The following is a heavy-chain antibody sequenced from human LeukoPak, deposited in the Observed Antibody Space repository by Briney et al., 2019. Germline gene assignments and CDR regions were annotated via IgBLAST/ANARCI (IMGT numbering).Heavy chain of an antibody. CDR1: GGSISSYY. CDR3: ARQPMVRGASHYYHYGMDV. J-gene: IGHJ6*02. V-gene: IGHV4-59*08. Sequence: NPSETLSLTCTVSGGSISSYYWSWIRQPPGKGLEWIGYIYYSGSTNYNPSLKSRVTISVDTSKNQFSLKLSSVTAADTAVYYCARQPMVRGASHYYHYGMDVWGQGTTVTVSS. CDR2: IYYSGST. D-gene: IGHD3-10*01.